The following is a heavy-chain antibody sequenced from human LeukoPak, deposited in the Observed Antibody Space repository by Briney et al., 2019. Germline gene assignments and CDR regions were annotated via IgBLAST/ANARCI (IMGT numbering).Heavy chain of an antibody. CDR3: ARDYPMGLRFLEWSGLDYYYYMDV. CDR1: GGSISSYY. J-gene: IGHJ6*03. V-gene: IGHV4-59*12. D-gene: IGHD3-3*01. Sequence: SETLSLTCTVSGGSISSYYWSWIRQPPGKGLEWIGYIYYSGSTNYNPSLKSRVTMSVDTSKNQFSLKLSSVTAADTAVYYCARDYPMGLRFLEWSGLDYYYYMDVWGKGTTVTVSS. CDR2: IYYSGST.